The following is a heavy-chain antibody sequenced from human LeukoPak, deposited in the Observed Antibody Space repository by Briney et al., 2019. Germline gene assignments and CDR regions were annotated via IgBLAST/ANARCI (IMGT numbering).Heavy chain of an antibody. J-gene: IGHJ4*02. V-gene: IGHV4-39*07. CDR3: VRDEGSGTQGY. CDR2: MRHSGST. D-gene: IGHD3-10*01. Sequence: SETLSLTCSVSGDSISSRTYYWGWIRQPPGKGLEWIGSMRHSGSTHYNPSLKSRVTISSDTSKNEFYLKVTSVTAADTAIYYCVRDEGSGTQGYWGQGTLVTVSS. CDR1: GDSISSRTYY.